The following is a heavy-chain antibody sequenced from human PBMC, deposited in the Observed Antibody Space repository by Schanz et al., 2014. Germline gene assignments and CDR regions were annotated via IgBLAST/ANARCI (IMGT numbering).Heavy chain of an antibody. CDR3: ARDRGHGDLPGDI. J-gene: IGHJ6*02. Sequence: VQLVESGGGVVQFGRSLRLSCVASGFTFSSYVMSWVRQAPGKGLEWVSSISSSSSYIYYADSVKGRFTISRDNAKNSLYLQMNSLRAEDTAVYYCARDRGHGDLPGDIWGQGTTVTVSS. D-gene: IGHD4-17*01. V-gene: IGHV3-21*01. CDR1: GFTFSSYV. CDR2: ISSSSSYI.